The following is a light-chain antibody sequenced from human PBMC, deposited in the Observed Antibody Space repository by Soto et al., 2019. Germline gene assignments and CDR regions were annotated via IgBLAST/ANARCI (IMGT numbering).Light chain of an antibody. CDR3: QQYYSYSRT. V-gene: IGKV1-5*01. Sequence: DIQMTQSPSTLSASVGDRVTITCRASQGISSWLAWYQQNPGKAPKLLINDASNLESGVPSRFSGSGSGTDFTLTISSLQPDDFATYYCQQYYSYSRTFGQGTKVEIK. CDR1: QGISSW. CDR2: DAS. J-gene: IGKJ1*01.